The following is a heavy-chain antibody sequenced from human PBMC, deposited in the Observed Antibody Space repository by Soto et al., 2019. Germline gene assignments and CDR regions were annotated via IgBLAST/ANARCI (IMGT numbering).Heavy chain of an antibody. V-gene: IGHV1-69*13. CDR3: AREGGMYSSSWYVGYGMDV. Sequence: GASVKVSCKASGGTFSSYAISWVRQAPGQGLEWMGGIIPIFGTANYAQKFQGRVTITADESTSTAYMELSSLRSEDTAVYYCAREGGMYSSSWYVGYGMDVWGQGTTVTVSS. CDR2: IIPIFGTA. D-gene: IGHD6-13*01. CDR1: GGTFSSYA. J-gene: IGHJ6*02.